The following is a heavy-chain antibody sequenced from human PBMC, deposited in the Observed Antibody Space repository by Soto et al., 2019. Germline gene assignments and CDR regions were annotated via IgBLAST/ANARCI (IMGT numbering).Heavy chain of an antibody. J-gene: IGHJ5*02. Sequence: SLRLSCAGSGFTFGDSYMSLIRQAPGKGLEWLSYISPGSRYPAYADSVKGRFTISRDNAKRSLYLQLMSLTAEDTAIYYCVRGGGGGLVDPWGPGTMVTV. CDR3: VRGGGGGLVDP. D-gene: IGHD2-15*01. CDR2: ISPGSRYP. CDR1: GFTFGDSY. V-gene: IGHV3-11*06.